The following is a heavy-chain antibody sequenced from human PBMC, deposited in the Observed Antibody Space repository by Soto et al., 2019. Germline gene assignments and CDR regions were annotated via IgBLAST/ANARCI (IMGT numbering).Heavy chain of an antibody. Sequence: GGSLRLSCVDSGFTFSSYAMTWVRQAPGKGLEWVSSISANDGGTYYGDSVKGRFTISRDNSENTLYLQMNSLRADDTAVYYCARDLSILSYWGLGTLVTVSS. CDR1: GFTFSSYA. V-gene: IGHV3-23*01. J-gene: IGHJ4*02. CDR3: ARDLSILSY. CDR2: ISANDGGT.